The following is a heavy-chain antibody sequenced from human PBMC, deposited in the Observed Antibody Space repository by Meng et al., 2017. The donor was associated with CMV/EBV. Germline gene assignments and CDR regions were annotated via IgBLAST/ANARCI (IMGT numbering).Heavy chain of an antibody. CDR1: GYTFTGYY. CDR2: INPNSGGT. V-gene: IGHV1-2*02. CDR3: ARDDGSLDY. D-gene: IGHD2-15*01. Sequence: QVQLVKPGAEVNKPGASVNVPCKASGYTFTGYYMHWVRQAPGQGLEWMGWINPNSGGTNYAQKFQGRVTMTRDTSISTAYMELSRLRSDDTAVYYCARDDGSLDYWGQETLVTSPQ. J-gene: IGHJ4*02.